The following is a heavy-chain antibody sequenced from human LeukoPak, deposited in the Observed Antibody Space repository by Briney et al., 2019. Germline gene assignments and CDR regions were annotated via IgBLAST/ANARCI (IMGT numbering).Heavy chain of an antibody. CDR2: ISGSGGST. V-gene: IGHV3-23*01. CDR1: GFTFSSYA. CDR3: AKDRGYSYGYETDYYYYVMDV. D-gene: IGHD5-18*01. Sequence: PGGSLRLSCAASGFTFSSYAMSWVRQAPGKGLEWVSAISGSGGSTYYADSVKGRFTISRDNSKNTLYLQMNSLRAEDTAVYYCAKDRGYSYGYETDYYYYVMDVWGQGTPVTVS. J-gene: IGHJ6*02.